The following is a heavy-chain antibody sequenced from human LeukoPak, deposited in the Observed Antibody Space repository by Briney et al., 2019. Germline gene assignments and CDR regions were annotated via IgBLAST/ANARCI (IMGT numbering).Heavy chain of an antibody. CDR3: APIPRTGTTAWFDP. D-gene: IGHD1-1*01. V-gene: IGHV4-39*01. Sequence: PSETLPLTCTVSGGSISSSSYYWGWIRQPPGKGLEWIGSIYYSGSTYYNPSLKSRVTISVDTSKNQFSLKLSSVTAADTAVYYCAPIPRTGTTAWFDPWGQGPLVTVSS. CDR1: GGSISSSSYY. CDR2: IYYSGST. J-gene: IGHJ5*02.